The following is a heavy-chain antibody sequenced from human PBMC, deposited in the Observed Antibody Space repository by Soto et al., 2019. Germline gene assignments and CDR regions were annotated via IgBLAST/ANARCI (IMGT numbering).Heavy chain of an antibody. D-gene: IGHD6-6*01. CDR1: GGSFSGYY. Sequence: SETLSLTCAVYGGSFSGYYWSWIRQPPGKGLEWIGEINHSGSTNYNPSLKSRVTISVDTSKNQFSLKLSSVTAADTAVYYCARRARPLKYFDLWGRGTLVTVSS. V-gene: IGHV4-34*01. CDR3: ARRARPLKYFDL. CDR2: INHSGST. J-gene: IGHJ2*01.